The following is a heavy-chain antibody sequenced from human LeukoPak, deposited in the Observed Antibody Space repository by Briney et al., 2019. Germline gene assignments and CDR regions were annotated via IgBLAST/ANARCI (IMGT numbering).Heavy chain of an antibody. V-gene: IGHV4-59*01. J-gene: IGHJ5*02. Sequence: SETLSLTCTVSGGSISSYYWSWIRQPPGKGLEWIGYIYYSGSTNYNPSLKSRVTISIDTSKNQFSLKLRSVTAVDTAVYYCARERLPHDFPNGFDPWGQGTLVTVSS. CDR1: GGSISSYY. CDR3: ARERLPHDFPNGFDP. CDR2: IYYSGST. D-gene: IGHD4-11*01.